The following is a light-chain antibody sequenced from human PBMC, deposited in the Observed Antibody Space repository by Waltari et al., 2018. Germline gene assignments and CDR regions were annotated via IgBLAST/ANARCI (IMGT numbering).Light chain of an antibody. CDR2: LNNDGSH. J-gene: IGLJ2*01. V-gene: IGLV4-69*01. Sequence: QLVLTQSPSASASLGASVKLTCTLSSGHSSYAIAWHQQQPEKGPRYLMKLNNDGSHSKGDGIPDRFSGSSSGAERHLTISSLQSEDEADYYCQTWGTGIRVFGGGTKLTVL. CDR1: SGHSSYA. CDR3: QTWGTGIRV.